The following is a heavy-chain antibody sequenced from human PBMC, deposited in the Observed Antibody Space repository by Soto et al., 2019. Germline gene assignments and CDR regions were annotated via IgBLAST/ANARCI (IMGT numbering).Heavy chain of an antibody. CDR2: IGTAGDT. J-gene: IGHJ6*03. CDR1: GFTFSSYD. D-gene: IGHD3-3*01. Sequence: EVQLVESGGGLVQPGGSLRLSCAASGFTFSSYDMHCVRQATGKGLEWVSAIGTAGDTYYPGSVKGRFTISRENAKNSLYLQVNSLRAGDTAVYYCARASGSTYYDFWSGYSPSPHYYYYMDVWGNGTTVTVSS. CDR3: ARASGSTYYDFWSGYSPSPHYYYYMDV. V-gene: IGHV3-13*01.